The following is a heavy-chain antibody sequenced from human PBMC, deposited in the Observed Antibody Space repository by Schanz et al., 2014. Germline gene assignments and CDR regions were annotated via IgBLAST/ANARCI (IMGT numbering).Heavy chain of an antibody. D-gene: IGHD2-2*01. CDR1: GFTVSTNY. Sequence: EVQLVESGGGLIHPGGSLRLSCAVSGFTVSTNYMTWVRQAPGKGLECVSVLYTGGSTFYAESVRGRFFISRDSSKNTLFLHMNSLRAEDTAVYYCAKRCSSTSCSHGAFDIWGQGTMVTVSS. CDR3: AKRCSSTSCSHGAFDI. CDR2: LYTGGST. J-gene: IGHJ3*02. V-gene: IGHV3-53*01.